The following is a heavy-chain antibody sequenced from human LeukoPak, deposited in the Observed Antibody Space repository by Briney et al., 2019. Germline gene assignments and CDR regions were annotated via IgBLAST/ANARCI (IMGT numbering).Heavy chain of an antibody. CDR2: IYYSGTT. CDR1: GGSISSSSYY. CDR3: ARDRIAARSGFDY. D-gene: IGHD6-6*01. Sequence: PSETLSLTCTVSGGSISSSSYYWGWIRQPPGKGLEWIASIYYSGTTYYNPSLKSRVTISVDTSKNQFSLKLSSVTAADTAVYYCARDRIAARSGFDYWGQGTLVTVSS. V-gene: IGHV4-39*07. J-gene: IGHJ4*02.